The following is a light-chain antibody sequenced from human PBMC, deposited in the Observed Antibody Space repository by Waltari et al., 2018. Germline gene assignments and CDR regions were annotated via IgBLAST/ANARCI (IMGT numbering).Light chain of an antibody. CDR3: QQRIDWPPVS. CDR1: HSISEY. CDR2: DAS. Sequence: EIVLIQSPAILSLSPGERATLSCRATHSISEYLAWYQQKPGQPHRLLIHDASTRAYGVPARFSGSGFGTDFTLTISNLEPEDSAVYYCQQRIDWPPVSFGGGTKVEIK. J-gene: IGKJ4*01. V-gene: IGKV3-11*01.